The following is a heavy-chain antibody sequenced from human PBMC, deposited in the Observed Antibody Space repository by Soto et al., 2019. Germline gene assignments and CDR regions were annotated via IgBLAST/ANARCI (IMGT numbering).Heavy chain of an antibody. V-gene: IGHV4-59*01. CDR3: ARTTAVPNTLRSRYFFDY. D-gene: IGHD4-17*01. J-gene: IGHJ4*02. CDR1: GGSISSYY. Sequence: SETLSLTCTVSGGSISSYYWSWIRQPPGKRLEWIGYVYYSGTTNCNPSLKSRVTISVDLSKNQFSLRLSSVTTADTALYYCARTTAVPNTLRSRYFFDYWGQGTLVTVSS. CDR2: VYYSGTT.